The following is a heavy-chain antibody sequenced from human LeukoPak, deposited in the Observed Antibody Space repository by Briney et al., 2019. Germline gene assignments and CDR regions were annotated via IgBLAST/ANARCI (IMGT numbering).Heavy chain of an antibody. CDR2: VYHSGTT. Sequence: SETLSLTCTVSGASMTSDYWSWIRQPPGKGLEWIGYVYHSGTTHYSPSLESRVTISMDTSKNQFSLKLSSVTAADTAVYYCARGPPPDFDCWGQGTLVTVSS. V-gene: IGHV4-59*12. J-gene: IGHJ4*02. CDR1: GASMTSDY. CDR3: ARGPPPDFDC.